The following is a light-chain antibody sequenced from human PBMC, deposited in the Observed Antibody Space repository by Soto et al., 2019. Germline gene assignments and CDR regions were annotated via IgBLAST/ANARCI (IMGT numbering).Light chain of an antibody. CDR3: QQYYDWPIT. V-gene: IGKV3-15*01. CDR1: QSVSSD. J-gene: IGKJ5*01. Sequence: EIVRTQSPATLSASPGERATLSCRASQSVSSDLAWYQQKPGQAPRLLIYSASTRASGIPARFSGSGSGADFTLTISSLQSEDFAVYYCQQYYDWPITFGQGTRLEIK. CDR2: SAS.